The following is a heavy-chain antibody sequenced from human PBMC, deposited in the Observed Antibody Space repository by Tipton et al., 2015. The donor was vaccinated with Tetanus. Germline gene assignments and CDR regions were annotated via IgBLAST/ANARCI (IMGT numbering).Heavy chain of an antibody. Sequence: SLRLSCAASGFTFTTYGMTWVRLAPGKGLEWVAVITGSGVGTYYSDSVKGRFTVSRDNSRNTLYLQLNSLRVEDTAVYYCATARNKVSITRLQYWGPGTLVTVSS. D-gene: IGHD3-10*01. CDR1: GFTFTTYG. J-gene: IGHJ4*02. CDR2: ITGSGVGT. V-gene: IGHV3-23*01. CDR3: ATARNKVSITRLQY.